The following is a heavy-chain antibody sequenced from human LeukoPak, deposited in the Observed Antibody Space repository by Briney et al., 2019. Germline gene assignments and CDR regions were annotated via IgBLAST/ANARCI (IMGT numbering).Heavy chain of an antibody. D-gene: IGHD3-3*01. V-gene: IGHV5-51*01. J-gene: IGHJ4*01. CDR1: GHIFTNYW. Sequence: GESLKISCEGSGHIFTNYWIAWVRQMPGKGLEWMGIIYPGDSDTRYSPSFQGQVTISADKSINTAHLQWSSLKASDTALYFCARGGSIFGVASPFDYWGHGTLVTVSS. CDR2: IYPGDSDT. CDR3: ARGGSIFGVASPFDY.